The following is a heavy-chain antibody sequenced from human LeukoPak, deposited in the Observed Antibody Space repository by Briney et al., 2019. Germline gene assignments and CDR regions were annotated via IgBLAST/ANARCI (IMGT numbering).Heavy chain of an antibody. CDR3: ARRLTQYDCFDP. Sequence: SQTLALTCAISGDTVSSNSVTWNWIRQSPSRVLEWLGRTYYRSTWYNDFGVYVRVRITVNPDTSKNQFSLHLSSVTPEDTAVNYCARRLTQYDCFDPWGQGILVTVSS. J-gene: IGHJ5*02. CDR2: TYYRSTWYN. V-gene: IGHV6-1*01. D-gene: IGHD2-2*01. CDR1: GDTVSSNSVT.